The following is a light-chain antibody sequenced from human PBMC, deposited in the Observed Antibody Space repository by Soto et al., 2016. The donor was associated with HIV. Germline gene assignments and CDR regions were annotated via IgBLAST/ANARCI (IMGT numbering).Light chain of an antibody. Sequence: DIQMTQSPSSLSASVGDRVTITCRASQGISNSLAWYQQKPGKVPKLLIYGASTLQSGVPSRFSGSQSGSDFTLTISSLQPEDVAIYYCQKXSSAPXTFGPGTKVDIK. V-gene: IGKV1-27*01. CDR2: GAS. CDR1: QGISNS. J-gene: IGKJ3*01. CDR3: QKXSSAPXT.